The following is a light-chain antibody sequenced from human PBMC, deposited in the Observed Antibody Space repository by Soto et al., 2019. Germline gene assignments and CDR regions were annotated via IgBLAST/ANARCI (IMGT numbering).Light chain of an antibody. Sequence: EIVLTQSPGTLSLSPGERATLSCRASQSVSSSYLAWYQQKPGQAPRLLIYGASSRATGIPDRFSGSGSGTDFTLTISRREAEDVAGYYCQQYGSALTCGGGTKVEIK. V-gene: IGKV3-20*01. CDR3: QQYGSALT. CDR1: QSVSSSY. J-gene: IGKJ4*01. CDR2: GAS.